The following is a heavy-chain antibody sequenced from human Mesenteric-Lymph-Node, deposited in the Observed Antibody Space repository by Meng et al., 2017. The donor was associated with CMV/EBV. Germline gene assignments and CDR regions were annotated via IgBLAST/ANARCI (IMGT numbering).Heavy chain of an antibody. V-gene: IGHV3-30*04. CDR2: ISYDGSNK. CDR3: AISAVAGSTLDY. D-gene: IGHD6-19*01. CDR1: GFTFRSYA. Sequence: SCAASGFTFRSYAMHWVRQAPGKGLEWVAVISYDGSNKYYADSVKGRFTISRDNSKNTLYLQMNSLRAEDTAVYYCAISAVAGSTLDYWGQGTLVTVSS. J-gene: IGHJ4*02.